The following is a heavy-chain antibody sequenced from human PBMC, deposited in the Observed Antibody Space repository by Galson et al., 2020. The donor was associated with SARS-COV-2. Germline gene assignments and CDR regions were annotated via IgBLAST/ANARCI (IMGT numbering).Heavy chain of an antibody. CDR2: IWPDGSNK. V-gene: IGHV3-33*01. D-gene: IGHD6-19*01. CDR1: GFTFSGHG. Sequence: GGSLRLSCAASGFTFSGHGMHWVRQDPGKGLEWVASIWPDGSNKYYADSVKGRFTISRDNSKNTLYLQMNSLRAEDTAVYYCARDLGYSSGWYQNHFDYWGQGTLVTVSS. J-gene: IGHJ4*02. CDR3: ARDLGYSSGWYQNHFDY.